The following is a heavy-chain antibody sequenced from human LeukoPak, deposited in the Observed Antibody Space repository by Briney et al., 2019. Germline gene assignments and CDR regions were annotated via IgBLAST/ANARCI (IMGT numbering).Heavy chain of an antibody. D-gene: IGHD4-17*01. CDR2: INHSGST. J-gene: IGHJ5*02. CDR1: SGSFSAYY. V-gene: IGHV4-34*01. CDR3: ARHGYGDFKFDP. Sequence: SETLSLTCAVYSGSFSAYYWSWIRQPPGKGLEWIGEINHSGSTNYNPSLKSRVTILVDTSKNQFSLKLSSVTAADTAVYYCARHGYGDFKFDPWGQGTLVTVSS.